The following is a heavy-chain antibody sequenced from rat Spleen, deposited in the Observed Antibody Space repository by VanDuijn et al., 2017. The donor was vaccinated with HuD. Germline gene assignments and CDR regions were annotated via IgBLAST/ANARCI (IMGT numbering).Heavy chain of an antibody. D-gene: IGHD1-6*01. CDR3: ARSGGYTTDWAYVMDA. Sequence: EVQLVESGGGLVQPGRSMKLSCAASGFTFSNYYMAWVRQAPTKGLEWVASTSTSGGSTYYRDSVKGRFTVSRDNAKSTLYLQMDSLRSEDTATYYCARSGGYTTDWAYVMDAWGQGASVTVSS. CDR1: GFTFSNYY. J-gene: IGHJ4*01. CDR2: TSTSGGST. V-gene: IGHV5-25*01.